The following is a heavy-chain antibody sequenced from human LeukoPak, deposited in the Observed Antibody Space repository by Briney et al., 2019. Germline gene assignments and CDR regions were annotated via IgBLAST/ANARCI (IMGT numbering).Heavy chain of an antibody. J-gene: IGHJ4*02. CDR1: GGSISSGSYY. CDR3: AREPLPGLIPDIVVVPAAIRRGGFDY. Sequence: SETLSFTCTVSGGSISSGSYYWSWIRQPAGKGLEWIGRIYTSGSTNYNPSLKSRVTISVDTSKNQFSLKLSSVTAADTAVYYCAREPLPGLIPDIVVVPAAIRRGGFDYWGQGTLVTVSS. CDR2: IYTSGST. D-gene: IGHD2-2*02. V-gene: IGHV4-61*02.